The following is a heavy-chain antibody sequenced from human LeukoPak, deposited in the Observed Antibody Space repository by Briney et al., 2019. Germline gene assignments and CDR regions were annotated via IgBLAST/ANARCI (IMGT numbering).Heavy chain of an antibody. V-gene: IGHV1-2*02. CDR3: ARDLPDYYDSSGYFNLFDP. CDR2: INPNSGGT. J-gene: IGHJ5*02. Sequence: ASVKVSCKASGYSFTGYYMHWVRQAPGQGLEWMGWINPNSGGTNYAQKFQGRVTMTRDTSTSTVYMELSGLRSEDTAVYYCARDLPDYYDSSGYFNLFDPWGQGTLVTVSS. D-gene: IGHD3-22*01. CDR1: GYSFTGYY.